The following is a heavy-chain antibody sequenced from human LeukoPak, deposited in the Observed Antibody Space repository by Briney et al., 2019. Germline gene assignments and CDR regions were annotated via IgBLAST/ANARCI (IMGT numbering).Heavy chain of an antibody. V-gene: IGHV3-30*03. J-gene: IGHJ4*02. Sequence: PGGSLRLSCAASGFTFSSYGMHWVRQAPGKGLEWVAVISYDGSNKYYADSVKGRFTISRDNSKNTLYLQMNSLRAEDTAVYYCARRGESTNYGDYRFDSWGQGTLVTVSS. CDR2: ISYDGSNK. CDR3: ARRGESTNYGDYRFDS. CDR1: GFTFSSYG. D-gene: IGHD4-17*01.